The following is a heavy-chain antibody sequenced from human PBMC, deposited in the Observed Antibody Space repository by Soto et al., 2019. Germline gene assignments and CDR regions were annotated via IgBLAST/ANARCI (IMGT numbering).Heavy chain of an antibody. V-gene: IGHV3-30-3*01. D-gene: IGHD3-3*01. Sequence: GGSLRLSCAASGFTFPPHAMHWVRQAPGKGLEWVSFVSNDGSVQYYADSVKGRFTISRDNSRNMVYLQLNGLRVEDTAVYYCARRARITIFGVVIPRENGMDVWGQGTTVTVSS. CDR2: VSNDGSVQ. J-gene: IGHJ6*02. CDR1: GFTFPPHA. CDR3: ARRARITIFGVVIPRENGMDV.